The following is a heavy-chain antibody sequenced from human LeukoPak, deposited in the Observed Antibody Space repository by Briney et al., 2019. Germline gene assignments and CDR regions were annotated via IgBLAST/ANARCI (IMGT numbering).Heavy chain of an antibody. D-gene: IGHD3-10*01. CDR3: ARDLTMVRGVRGEFDP. J-gene: IGHJ5*02. CDR1: GGTFSSYA. V-gene: IGHV1-69*05. CDR2: IIPIFGTA. Sequence: ASVKVSCKASGGTFSSYAISWVRQAPGQGLEWMGGIIPIFGTANYAQKFQGRVTITTDESTSTAYMELSSVTAADTAVYYCARDLTMVRGVRGEFDPWGQGTLVTVSS.